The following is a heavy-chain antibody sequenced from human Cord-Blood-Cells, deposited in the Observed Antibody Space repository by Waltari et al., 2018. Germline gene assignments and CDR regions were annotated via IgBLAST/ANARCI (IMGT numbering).Heavy chain of an antibody. Sequence: QVQLQESGPGLVKPSETLSLTCIVSGYSISSGYYWGWIRQPPGKGLEWIGSIYHSGSTYPSRPLKSRVTISGVTSKNQFSRNRSSVTAADTAVYYCARVTFWLYQGWFDPWGQGTLVTVSS. D-gene: IGHD3-16*02. CDR1: GYSISSGYY. V-gene: IGHV4-38-2*02. J-gene: IGHJ5*02. CDR3: ARVTFWLYQGWFDP. CDR2: IYHSGST.